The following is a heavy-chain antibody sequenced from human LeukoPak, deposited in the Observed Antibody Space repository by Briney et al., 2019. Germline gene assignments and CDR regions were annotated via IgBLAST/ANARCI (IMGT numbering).Heavy chain of an antibody. J-gene: IGHJ4*02. Sequence: SETLSLTCTVSGGSISSYYWSWIRQPPGKGLEWIGYIYYSGSTNYNPSLKSRVTISVDTSKNQFSLKLSSVTAADTAVYYCARLERYPPTRFDYWGQGTLVTVSS. D-gene: IGHD1-1*01. CDR1: GGSISSYY. CDR3: ARLERYPPTRFDY. CDR2: IYYSGST. V-gene: IGHV4-59*08.